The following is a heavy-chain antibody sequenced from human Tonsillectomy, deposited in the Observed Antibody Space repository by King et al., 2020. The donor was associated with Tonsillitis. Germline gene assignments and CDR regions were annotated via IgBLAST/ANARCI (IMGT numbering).Heavy chain of an antibody. V-gene: IGHV7-4-1*02. CDR1: GYAFTHYA. J-gene: IGHJ4*02. Sequence: QLVQSGSELKKPGASVKVSCKASGYAFTHYAMNWVRQAPGQGLEWMGWINTNAGNTGNPTYAQGFTGRFVLSLDTSASTAYLQISNLKAEDTAVYYCVRDDVGSEFWGQGTLVTVSS. CDR3: VRDDVGSEF. D-gene: IGHD1-26*01. CDR2: INTNAGNTGNP.